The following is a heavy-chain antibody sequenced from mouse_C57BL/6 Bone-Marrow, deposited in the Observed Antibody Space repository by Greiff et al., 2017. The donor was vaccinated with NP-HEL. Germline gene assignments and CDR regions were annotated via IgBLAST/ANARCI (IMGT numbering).Heavy chain of an antibody. CDR2: INPSSGYT. J-gene: IGHJ3*01. CDR1: GYTFTSYW. Sequence: QVQLQQSGAELAKPGASVKLSCKASGYTFTSYWMHWVKQRPGQGLEWIGYINPSSGYTKYNQKFKDKATLTADKSSSTAYMQLSSLTYEDSAVYYCARIYYDYDGVFAYWGQGTLVTVSA. CDR3: ARIYYDYDGVFAY. V-gene: IGHV1-7*01. D-gene: IGHD2-4*01.